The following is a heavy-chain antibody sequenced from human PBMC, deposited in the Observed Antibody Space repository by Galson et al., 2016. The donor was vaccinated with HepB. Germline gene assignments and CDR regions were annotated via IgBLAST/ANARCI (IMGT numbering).Heavy chain of an antibody. J-gene: IGHJ5*02. D-gene: IGHD3-10*01. CDR2: LSGSTKNS. Sequence: SLRLSCAASGFTFSSYAMSWVRQAPGKGLEWVSALSGSTKNSRYVDSVQGRFTISRDNSKNTLYLQMKSLRAEDTAVYYCAKEGWFGDFLYGHLDLWGRGTLVTVSS. CDR3: AKEGWFGDFLYGHLDL. V-gene: IGHV3-23*01. CDR1: GFTFSSYA.